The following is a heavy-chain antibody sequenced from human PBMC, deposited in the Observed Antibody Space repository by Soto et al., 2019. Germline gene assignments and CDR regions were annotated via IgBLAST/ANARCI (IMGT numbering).Heavy chain of an antibody. V-gene: IGHV1-18*01. CDR2: ISPYTDDT. CDR3: ARVIPGAESWFHP. Sequence: QGQLVQSGVEVKNPWASVKVSCSASGNTFTNFGVTWVRQAPGQGLEWMGWISPYTDDTSYAQKFQGRGTMTIDTSTSTAYVDLRSLTSDDTAVYYCARVIPGAESWFHPWGQGTLVTVSS. J-gene: IGHJ5*02. D-gene: IGHD2-2*01. CDR1: GNTFTNFG.